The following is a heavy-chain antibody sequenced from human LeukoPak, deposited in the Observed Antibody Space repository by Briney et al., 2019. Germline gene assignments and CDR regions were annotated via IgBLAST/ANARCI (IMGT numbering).Heavy chain of an antibody. D-gene: IGHD2-2*01. Sequence: GGSLRLSCAASGFTFSSYAMHWVRQAPGKGLEWVAVISYDGSNKYYADSVKGRFTISRDNSKNTLYLQMNSLRAEDTAVYYCARGSRARSGVYCSSTSCYLGYWGQGTLVTVSS. CDR3: ARGSRARSGVYCSSTSCYLGY. CDR2: ISYDGSNK. J-gene: IGHJ4*02. CDR1: GFTFSSYA. V-gene: IGHV3-30-3*01.